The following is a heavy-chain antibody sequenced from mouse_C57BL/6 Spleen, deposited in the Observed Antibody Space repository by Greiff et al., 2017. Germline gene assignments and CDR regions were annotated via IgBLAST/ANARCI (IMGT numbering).Heavy chain of an antibody. J-gene: IGHJ4*01. CDR1: GYSFTDYN. Sequence: VQLQPSGPELVKPGASVKISCKASGYSFTDYNMNWVKQSNGQSLEWIGVINPNYGTTSYNQKFQGKATLTVDQSSSTAYMQLNSLTSEDSAVYYCAGSHFYAMDYWGQGASVTVSS. CDR3: AGSHFYAMDY. V-gene: IGHV1-39*01. CDR2: INPNYGTT.